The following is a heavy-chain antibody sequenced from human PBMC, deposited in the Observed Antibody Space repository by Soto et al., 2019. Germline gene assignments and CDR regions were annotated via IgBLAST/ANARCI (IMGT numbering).Heavy chain of an antibody. J-gene: IGHJ3*02. CDR1: GYTFTSYY. CDR3: ASARYCSGGSCQDAFDI. D-gene: IGHD2-15*01. V-gene: IGHV1-69*02. Sequence: SVKVSCKASGYTFTSYYMHWVRQAPGQGLEWMGRIIPILGIANYAQKFQGRVTITADKSTSTAYMELSSLRSEDTAVYYCASARYCSGGSCQDAFDIWGQGTMVTVSS. CDR2: IIPILGIA.